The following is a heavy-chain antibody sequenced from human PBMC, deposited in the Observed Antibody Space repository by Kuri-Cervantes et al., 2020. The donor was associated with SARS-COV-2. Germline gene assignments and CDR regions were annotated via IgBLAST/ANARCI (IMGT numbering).Heavy chain of an antibody. D-gene: IGHD3-22*01. Sequence: ADLLSFTSIVSSGSISSRSYYWGWIRQPPGKGLEWIESIYYSGSTNYNPTLKIRVTISVDTSTNQLFLNLTSVTAADTAVYYCARQGGYYGMDVWGQGTTVTVSS. CDR2: IYYSGST. V-gene: IGHV4-39*01. J-gene: IGHJ6*02. CDR3: ARQGGYYGMDV. CDR1: SGSISSRSYY.